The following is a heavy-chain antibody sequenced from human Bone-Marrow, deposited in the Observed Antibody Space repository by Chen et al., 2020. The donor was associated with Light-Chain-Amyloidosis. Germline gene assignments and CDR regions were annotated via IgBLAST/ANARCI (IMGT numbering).Heavy chain of an antibody. J-gene: IGHJ4*02. V-gene: IGHV5-51*01. D-gene: IGHD5-12*01. CDR2: IYPDDSDA. CDR1: GYTFPNYW. Sequence: EVQLEQSGPEVKKPGESLKISCKGSGYTFPNYWIGWVRQMPGKGLEWMGVIYPDDSDARYSPSFEGQVTISADKSITTAYLQGRSLKASDTAMYYCARRRDGYNFDYWGQGTLGTVAS. CDR3: ARRRDGYNFDY.